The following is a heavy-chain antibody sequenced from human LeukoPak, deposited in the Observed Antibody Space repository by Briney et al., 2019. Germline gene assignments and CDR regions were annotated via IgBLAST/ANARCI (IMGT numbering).Heavy chain of an antibody. J-gene: IGHJ4*02. V-gene: IGHV3-23*01. CDR1: GFTFSNFA. CDR3: AKWGDYDVLTGYYVSDY. Sequence: PGRSLRLSCAASGFTFSNFALHWVRQAPGKGLEWVSAITGSGGNTYYADSVKGRFTISRDNSKNTVFLQMNSLRAEDTAVYYCAKWGDYDVLTGYYVSDYWGQGTLVTVSS. CDR2: ITGSGGNT. D-gene: IGHD3-9*01.